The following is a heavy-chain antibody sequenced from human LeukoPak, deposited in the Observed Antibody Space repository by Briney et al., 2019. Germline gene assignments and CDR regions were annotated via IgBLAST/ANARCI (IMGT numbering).Heavy chain of an antibody. CDR3: ARYIVVVPAATRTNWFDP. D-gene: IGHD2-2*01. CDR1: GGSFSGYY. V-gene: IGHV4-34*01. J-gene: IGHJ5*02. CDR2: INHSGST. Sequence: SETLSLTCAVYGGSFSGYYWSWIRQSPGKGLEWIGEINHSGSTNYNPSLKSRVTISVDTSKNQFSLKLSSVTAADTAVYYCARYIVVVPAATRTNWFDPWGQGTLVTVSS.